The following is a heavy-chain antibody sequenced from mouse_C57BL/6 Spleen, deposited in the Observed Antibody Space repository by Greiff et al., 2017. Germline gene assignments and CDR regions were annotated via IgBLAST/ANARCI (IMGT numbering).Heavy chain of an antibody. J-gene: IGHJ4*01. CDR3: ARGATDAMDY. V-gene: IGHV1-52*01. Sequence: QVLLQQPGAELVRPGSSVKLSCKASGYTFTSYWMHWVKQRPIQGLEWIGNIDPSDSETHYNQKFKDKATLTVDKSSSTAYMQLSSLTSEDSAVYYCARGATDAMDYWGQGTSVTVSS. CDR1: GYTFTSYW. D-gene: IGHD3-1*01. CDR2: IDPSDSET.